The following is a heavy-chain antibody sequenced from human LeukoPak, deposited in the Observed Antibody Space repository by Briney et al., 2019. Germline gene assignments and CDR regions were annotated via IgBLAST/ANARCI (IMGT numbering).Heavy chain of an antibody. CDR1: GGTFSSYA. CDR2: INPIFGTA. V-gene: IGHV1-69*06. D-gene: IGHD3-16*02. J-gene: IGHJ4*02. CDR3: ARLYYDYVWGSYRYHHYFDY. Sequence: SVKVSCKASGGTFSSYAISWVRQAPGQGLEWMGGINPIFGTANYAQKFQGRVTITADKSTSTAYMELSSLRSEDTAVYYCARLYYDYVWGSYRYHHYFDYWGQGTLVTVSS.